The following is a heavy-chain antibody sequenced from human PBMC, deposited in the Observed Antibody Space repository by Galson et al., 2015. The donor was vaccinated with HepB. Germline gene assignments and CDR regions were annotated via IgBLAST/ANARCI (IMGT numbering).Heavy chain of an antibody. CDR1: GGSISSYY. V-gene: IGHV4-59*01. J-gene: IGHJ6*03. D-gene: IGHD3-3*01. CDR3: ASSTYYDFWSGYKPYYYYYYYMDV. Sequence: SETLSLTCTVSGGSISSYYWSWIRQPPGKGLEWIGYIYYSGSTNYNPSLKSRVTISVDTSKNQFSLKLSSVTAADTAVYYCASSTYYDFWSGYKPYYYYYYYMDVWGKGTTVTVSS. CDR2: IYYSGST.